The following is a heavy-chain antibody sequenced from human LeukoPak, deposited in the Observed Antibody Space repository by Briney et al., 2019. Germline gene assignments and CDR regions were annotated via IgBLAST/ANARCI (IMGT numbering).Heavy chain of an antibody. J-gene: IGHJ6*03. D-gene: IGHD3-9*01. Sequence: PGGSLRLSCAGSGFSFSSYGMHWVRQAPGKGLEWMAFIRSDGSNKYYADSVKGRFTISRDNSKNTLYLQMNSLRAEDTAVYYCARDPPHYDILTGLAYYMDVWGKGTTVTVSS. V-gene: IGHV3-30*02. CDR1: GFSFSSYG. CDR3: ARDPPHYDILTGLAYYMDV. CDR2: IRSDGSNK.